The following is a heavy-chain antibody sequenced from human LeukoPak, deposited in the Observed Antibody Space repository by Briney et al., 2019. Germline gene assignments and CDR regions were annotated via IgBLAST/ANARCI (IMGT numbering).Heavy chain of an antibody. CDR2: INSDGSST. CDR1: GFTFSSYR. V-gene: IGHV3-74*01. J-gene: IGHJ4*02. D-gene: IGHD1-26*01. CDR3: ARVLDGVGATRSFDY. Sequence: GGSLRLSCAASGFTFSSYRMPWVRQAPGKGLVWVSRINSDGSSTSYADSVKGRFTISRDNAKNTLYLQMNSLRAEDTAVYYCARVLDGVGATRSFDYWGQGTLVTVSS.